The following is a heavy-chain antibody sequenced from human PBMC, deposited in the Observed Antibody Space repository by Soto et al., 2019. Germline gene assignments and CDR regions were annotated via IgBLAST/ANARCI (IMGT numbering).Heavy chain of an antibody. J-gene: IGHJ3*02. CDR1: GFTFTTYA. CDR3: ARIQAGYDSSGYFSAFDI. D-gene: IGHD3-22*01. V-gene: IGHV3-23*01. CDR2: ISRRGDTT. Sequence: GGSLRLSCAASGFTFTTYAMSWVRQAPGKGLEWVSVISRRGDTTYYADSVKGRFTISRDNSKNTLYLQMNSLRAEDRAVYHCARIQAGYDSSGYFSAFDIWGQGTMVTVSS.